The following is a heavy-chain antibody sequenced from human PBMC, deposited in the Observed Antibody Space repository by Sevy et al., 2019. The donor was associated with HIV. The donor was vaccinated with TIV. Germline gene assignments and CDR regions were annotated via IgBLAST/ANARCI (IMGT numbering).Heavy chain of an antibody. CDR3: ARVRVGAYYYYYYMDV. Sequence: GGSLRLSCAASGFTVSSNYMSWARQAPGKGLEWVSVIYSGGSTYYADSVKGRFTISRDNSKNTLYLQMNSLRAEDTAVYYCARVRVGAYYYYYYMDVWGKGTTVTVSS. J-gene: IGHJ6*03. CDR1: GFTVSSNY. CDR2: IYSGGST. D-gene: IGHD2-8*02. V-gene: IGHV3-53*01.